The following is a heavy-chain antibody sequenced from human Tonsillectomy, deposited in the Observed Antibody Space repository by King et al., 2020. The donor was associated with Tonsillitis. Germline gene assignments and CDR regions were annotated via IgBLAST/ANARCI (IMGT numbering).Heavy chain of an antibody. Sequence: QLQESGSGLVKPSQTLSLTCAVSGYSISSGGYSWSWIRQPPGKGLEWIGYIYHSGSTYYNPSLKSRVTISIDRSKNQISLKVTSVTAADTAVYYCPRYSGSGALXLWXXGTVVTVXX. D-gene: IGHD3-10*01. CDR1: GYSISSGGYS. CDR3: PRYSGSGALXL. V-gene: IGHV4-30-2*01. CDR2: IYHSGST. J-gene: IGHJ3*01.